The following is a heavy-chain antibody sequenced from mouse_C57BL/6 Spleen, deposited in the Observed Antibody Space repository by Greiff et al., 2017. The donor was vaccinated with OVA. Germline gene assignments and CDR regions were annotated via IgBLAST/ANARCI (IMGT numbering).Heavy chain of an antibody. CDR3: ARDDYDEGMDY. CDR1: GYTFTSSG. D-gene: IGHD2-4*01. V-gene: IGHV1-81*01. J-gene: IGHJ4*01. Sequence: LVESGAELARPGASVKLSCKASGYTFTSSGISWVKQRTGQGLEWIGEIYPRSGNTYYNEKFKGKATLTADKSSSTAYMELRSLTSEDSAVYFCARDDYDEGMDYWGQGTSVTVSS. CDR2: IYPRSGNT.